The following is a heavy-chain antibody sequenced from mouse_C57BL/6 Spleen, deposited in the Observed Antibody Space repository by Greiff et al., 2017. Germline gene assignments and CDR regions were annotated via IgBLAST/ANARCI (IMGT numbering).Heavy chain of an antibody. V-gene: IGHV5-9-1*02. J-gene: IGHJ4*01. D-gene: IGHD5-1*01. CDR3: TREYGGYAMDY. Sequence: EVQVVESGEGLVKPGGSLKLSCAASGFTFSSYAMSWVRQTPEKRLEWVAYISSGGDYIYYADTVKGRFTISRDNARNTLYLQMSSLKSEDTAMYYCTREYGGYAMDYWGQGTSVTVSS. CDR1: GFTFSSYA. CDR2: ISSGGDYI.